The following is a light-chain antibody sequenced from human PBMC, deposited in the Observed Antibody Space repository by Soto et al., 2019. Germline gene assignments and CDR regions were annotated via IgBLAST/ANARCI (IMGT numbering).Light chain of an antibody. V-gene: IGKV1-5*03. CDR3: QQRT. Sequence: DSQMTQSPSTLSASIGDRVTITCRASQNINNWLAWYQQRPGKAPKLLIYKASTLQSGVPSRFSGSGSGTEFTLTIDSLQPDDFATYYCQQRTFGQGTKVEIK. J-gene: IGKJ1*01. CDR1: QNINNW. CDR2: KAS.